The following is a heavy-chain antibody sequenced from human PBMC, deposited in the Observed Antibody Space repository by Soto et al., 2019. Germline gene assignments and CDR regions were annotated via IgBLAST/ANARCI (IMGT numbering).Heavy chain of an antibody. V-gene: IGHV4-31*03. CDR1: GGSISSGGYY. Sequence: SETLSLTCTVSGGSISSGGYYWSWIRQHPGKGLEWIGYIYYSGSTYYNPSLKSRVTISVDTSKNQFSLKLSSVTAADTAVYYCARTLPLIVVVPAAIRMFGYWGQGTLVTVSS. D-gene: IGHD2-2*01. CDR3: ARTLPLIVVVPAAIRMFGY. CDR2: IYYSGST. J-gene: IGHJ4*02.